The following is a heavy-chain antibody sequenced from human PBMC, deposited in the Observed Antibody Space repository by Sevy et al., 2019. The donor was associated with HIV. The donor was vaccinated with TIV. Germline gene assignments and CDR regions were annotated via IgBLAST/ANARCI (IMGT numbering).Heavy chain of an antibody. V-gene: IGHV3-13*01. J-gene: IGHJ6*02. CDR2: IGSGGDA. CDR1: GLTFSSYD. CDR3: ARSGGYSDYGMDV. Sequence: GGSLRLSCGASGLTFSSYDMHWVRQAAGKGLEWVSGIGSGGDAYYPGSVKGRFTISRENAKNSLYLQMNSLRAGDTAVYYSARSGGYSDYGMDVWGQWTTVTVSS. D-gene: IGHD5-12*01.